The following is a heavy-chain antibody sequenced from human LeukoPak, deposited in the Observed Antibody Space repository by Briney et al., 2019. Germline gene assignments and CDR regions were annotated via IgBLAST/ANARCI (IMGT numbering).Heavy chain of an antibody. Sequence: SETLSLTCAVYGGSFSGYYWSWLRQPPGKGLEWIGEFNHSESTNYNPSLKSRVTISVDTSKNQFSLKLSSVTAADTAVYYCARGLGLTTGAYYFDSWGQGTLVAVSS. D-gene: IGHD3-22*01. J-gene: IGHJ4*02. V-gene: IGHV4-34*01. CDR2: FNHSEST. CDR3: ARGLGLTTGAYYFDS. CDR1: GGSFSGYY.